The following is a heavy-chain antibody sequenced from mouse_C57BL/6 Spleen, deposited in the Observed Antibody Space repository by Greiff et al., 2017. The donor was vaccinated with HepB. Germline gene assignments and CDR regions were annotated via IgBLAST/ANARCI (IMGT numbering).Heavy chain of an antibody. Sequence: QVQLQQPGAELVRPGSSVKLSCKASGYTFTSYWMHWVKQRPIQGLEWIGNIDPSDSETHYNQKFKDKATLTVDKSSSTAYMQLSSLTSEDSAVYYCARSPYDYDGGYYFDYWGQGTTLTVSS. V-gene: IGHV1-52*01. CDR3: ARSPYDYDGGYYFDY. CDR2: IDPSDSET. D-gene: IGHD2-4*01. J-gene: IGHJ2*01. CDR1: GYTFTSYW.